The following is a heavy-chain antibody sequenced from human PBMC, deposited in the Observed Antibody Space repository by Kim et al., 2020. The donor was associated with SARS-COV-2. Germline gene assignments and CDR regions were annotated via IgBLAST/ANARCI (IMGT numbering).Heavy chain of an antibody. CDR2: IKEHGTET. CDR3: ARGPNYGEFADFFDY. CDR1: GFTLTSHW. V-gene: IGHV3-7*01. Sequence: GGSLRLSCAASGFTLTSHWMSWVRQAPGKGLEWVANIKEHGTETYYVDSVRGRFTISRDPAKNSLYLQMNYLRAEDTALYYCARGPNYGEFADFFDYWGQGTHGTVSS. J-gene: IGHJ4*02. D-gene: IGHD4-17*01.